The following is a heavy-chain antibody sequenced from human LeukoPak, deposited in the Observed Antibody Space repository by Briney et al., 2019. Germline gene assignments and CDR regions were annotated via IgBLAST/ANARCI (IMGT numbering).Heavy chain of an antibody. Sequence: ASVKVSCKASGGTFSSYAISWVRQAPGQGLEWMGGIIPIFGTANYAQKFQGRVTITADKSTSTAYMELSSLRSDDTAVYYCARDLGWYSSSWYPGDVYLDYWGQGTLVTVSS. D-gene: IGHD6-13*01. CDR1: GGTFSSYA. J-gene: IGHJ4*02. V-gene: IGHV1-69*06. CDR3: ARDLGWYSSSWYPGDVYLDY. CDR2: IIPIFGTA.